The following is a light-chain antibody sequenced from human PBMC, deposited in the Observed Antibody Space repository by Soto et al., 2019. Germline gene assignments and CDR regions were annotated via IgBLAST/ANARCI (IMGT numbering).Light chain of an antibody. V-gene: IGKV1-5*03. Sequence: DIQMTQSPSTLSASVGDRVSITCRASQSISSWLAWYQQKPGNAPKVLIYKASSLESGVPSRFSGSGSGTEFTITISSLQPDDLATYYCQQYNSYPYTFGQGTKLEIK. CDR1: QSISSW. CDR2: KAS. J-gene: IGKJ2*01. CDR3: QQYNSYPYT.